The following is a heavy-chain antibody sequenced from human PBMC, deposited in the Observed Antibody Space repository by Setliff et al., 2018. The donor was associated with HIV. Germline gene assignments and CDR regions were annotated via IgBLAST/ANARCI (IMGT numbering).Heavy chain of an antibody. J-gene: IGHJ2*01. V-gene: IGHV5-51*01. CDR2: VYPGDSDT. CDR3: ARGGLAYYPSWHFDF. CDR1: GDTFANFW. Sequence: GESLKISCKGSGDTFANFWIGWVRQMPGKGLEWMGVVYPGDSDTRYNPSFQGRVTISADKSINTAYLRWSSLEVSDSAMYFCARGGLAYYPSWHFDFWGRGTLVTVSS. D-gene: IGHD3-22*01.